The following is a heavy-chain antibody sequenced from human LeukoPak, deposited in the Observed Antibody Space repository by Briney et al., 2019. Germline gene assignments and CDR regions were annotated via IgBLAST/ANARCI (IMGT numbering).Heavy chain of an antibody. CDR3: ARGGDGYNS. CDR2: IYYSGST. J-gene: IGHJ5*02. CDR1: GGSISSSSYY. D-gene: IGHD5-24*01. V-gene: IGHV4-39*07. Sequence: SETLSLTCTVSGGSISSSSYYWGWIRQPPGKGLEWIGSIYYSGSTYYNPSLKSRVTISVDTSKNQFSLKLSSVTAADTAVYYCARGGDGYNSWGQGTLVTVSS.